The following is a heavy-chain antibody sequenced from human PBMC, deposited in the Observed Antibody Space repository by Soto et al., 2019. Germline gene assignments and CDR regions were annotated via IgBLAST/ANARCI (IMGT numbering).Heavy chain of an antibody. CDR1: GYTFTSYG. CDR2: ISAYNGNT. Sequence: ASVKVSCKASGYTFTSYGISWVRQAPGQGLERMGWISAYNGNTNYAQKLQGRVTMTTDTSTSTAYMELRSLRSDDTAVYYCARDSHDFWSGYNYNWFDPWGQGTLVTVSS. CDR3: ARDSHDFWSGYNYNWFDP. V-gene: IGHV1-18*01. J-gene: IGHJ5*02. D-gene: IGHD3-3*01.